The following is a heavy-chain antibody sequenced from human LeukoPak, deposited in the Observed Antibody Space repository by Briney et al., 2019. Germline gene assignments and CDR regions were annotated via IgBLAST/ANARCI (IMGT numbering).Heavy chain of an antibody. Sequence: GGSLRLSCAASGFTSSRYWMHWVRQAPGKGLVWVSRINSDGSSTSYADSVKGRFTISRDNAKNTLYLQMNSLRAEDTAVYYCASVGVAGSAFDYWGQGSLVTVSS. D-gene: IGHD6-19*01. V-gene: IGHV3-74*01. CDR2: INSDGSST. CDR1: GFTSSRYW. CDR3: ASVGVAGSAFDY. J-gene: IGHJ4*02.